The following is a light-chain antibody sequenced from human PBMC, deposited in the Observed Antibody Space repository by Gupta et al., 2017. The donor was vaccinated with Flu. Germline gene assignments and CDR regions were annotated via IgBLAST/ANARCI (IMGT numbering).Light chain of an antibody. Sequence: DIQMTQSPTSLSASVGDRVTITCRASQNINNFLNWYQQRPGQAPRLLIFSASTLFSGVPPRFSGSGSGTDFALTISGLQPEDYATYYCQQTYMIPPYNFGQGTELQIK. CDR3: QQTYMIPPYN. J-gene: IGKJ2*01. CDR2: SAS. CDR1: QNINNF. V-gene: IGKV1-39*01.